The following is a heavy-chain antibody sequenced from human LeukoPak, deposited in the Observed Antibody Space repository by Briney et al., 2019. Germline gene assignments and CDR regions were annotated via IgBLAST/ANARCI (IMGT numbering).Heavy chain of an antibody. CDR2: IIPIFGTA. V-gene: IGHV1-69*01. CDR1: GGTFSSYA. J-gene: IGHJ4*02. CDR3: AILGEDCSGGSCYNDYFDY. Sequence: ASVKVSCTASGGTFSSYAISWVRQAPGQGLEWMGGIIPIFGTANYAQKFQGRVTITADESTSTAYMELSSLRSEDTAVYYCAILGEDCSGGSCYNDYFDYWGQGTLVTVSS. D-gene: IGHD2-15*01.